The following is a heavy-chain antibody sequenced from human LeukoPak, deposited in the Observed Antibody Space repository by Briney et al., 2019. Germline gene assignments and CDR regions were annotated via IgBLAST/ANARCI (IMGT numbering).Heavy chain of an antibody. CDR2: IYTSGST. V-gene: IGHV4-4*07. CDR1: GGSISSYY. Sequence: SETLSLTCTVSGGSISSYYWSWIRQPAGKGLEWIGRIYTSGSTNYNPSLKSRVTMSVDTSKNQFSLKLSSVTAADTAVYYCARWPYSSSRYYYYYYMDVWGKGTTVTVSS. CDR3: ARWPYSSSRYYYYYYMDV. D-gene: IGHD6-6*01. J-gene: IGHJ6*03.